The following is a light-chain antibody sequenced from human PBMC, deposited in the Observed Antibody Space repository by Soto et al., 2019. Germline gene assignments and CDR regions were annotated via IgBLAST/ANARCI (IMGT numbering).Light chain of an antibody. CDR2: GAS. CDR3: QQYDSSPIT. V-gene: IGKV3-20*01. J-gene: IGKJ5*01. Sequence: EIVLTQSPGTLSFSPGERATLSCRTSQSVSSSYLAWYQHKPGQAPRLLIYGASRRATGIPDRFSGSGSGTDFTLTISRLEPEDFAVYYCQQYDSSPITFGQGTRLEIK. CDR1: QSVSSSY.